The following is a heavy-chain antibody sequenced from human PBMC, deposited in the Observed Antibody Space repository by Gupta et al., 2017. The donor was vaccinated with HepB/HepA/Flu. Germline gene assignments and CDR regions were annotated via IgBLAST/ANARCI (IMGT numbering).Heavy chain of an antibody. CDR2: IEQDGSEK. Sequence: EVQLVDSGAGLVQAQCSLRLSCAASGFTFSSYWMSWVRQAPGKGLEWVDNIEQDGSEKYYVDAVKGRFTISRDNAKNSLYLQMNSLRAEDTAVYYWSKVRGVNYMDVWGKVTTVTVSS. D-gene: IGHD3-10*01. J-gene: IGHJ6*03. V-gene: IGHV3-7*01. CDR3: SKVRGVNYMDV. CDR1: GFTFSSYW.